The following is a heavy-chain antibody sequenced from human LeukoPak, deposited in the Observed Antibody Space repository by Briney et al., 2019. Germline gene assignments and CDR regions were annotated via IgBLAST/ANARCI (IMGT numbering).Heavy chain of an antibody. D-gene: IGHD6-13*01. V-gene: IGHV3-48*01. J-gene: IGHJ4*02. CDR1: GFSFSSYS. CDR3: EREGAGIAAGPYCFDY. Sequence: GGSLRLSCAASGFSFSSYSMNWVRQAPGKGLEWVSYISSSSSTIYYADSVKGRFTISRDNAKNSLYLQMNSLRAEDTAVYCCEREGAGIAAGPYCFDYWGQGTLVTVSS. CDR2: ISSSSSTI.